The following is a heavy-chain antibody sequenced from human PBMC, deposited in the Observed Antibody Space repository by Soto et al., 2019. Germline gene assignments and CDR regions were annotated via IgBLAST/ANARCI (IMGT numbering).Heavy chain of an antibody. CDR1: GFTFSSYT. V-gene: IGHV3-21*01. Sequence: VESGGGLVKPGGSLRLSCAASGFTFSSYTMNWVRQAPGRGLEWVSSIGTSSSYIYYADSVKGRFTISRDNAKNSLFLQMNSLRADDTAVYYCARDSVRDYLYYYYGMDVWGQGTTVTVSS. CDR2: IGTSSSYI. J-gene: IGHJ6*02. D-gene: IGHD4-17*01. CDR3: ARDSVRDYLYYYYGMDV.